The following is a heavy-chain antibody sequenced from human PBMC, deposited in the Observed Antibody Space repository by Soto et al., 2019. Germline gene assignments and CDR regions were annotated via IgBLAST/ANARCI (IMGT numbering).Heavy chain of an antibody. CDR3: ASYSGYDCFDY. J-gene: IGHJ4*02. V-gene: IGHV3-30*03. CDR1: GFTFSSYG. CDR2: IAYDGSNK. Sequence: QVQLVESGGGVVQPGRSLRLSCAASGFTFSSYGMHWVRQAPGKGLEWVAVIAYDGSNKYYADSVKGRFTISRDSSKNTLYLQMNSLRAEDTAVYYCASYSGYDCFDYWGQGTLVTVSS. D-gene: IGHD5-12*01.